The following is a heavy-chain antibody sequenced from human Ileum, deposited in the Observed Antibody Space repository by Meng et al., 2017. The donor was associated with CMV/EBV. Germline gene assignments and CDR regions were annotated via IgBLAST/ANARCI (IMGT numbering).Heavy chain of an antibody. Sequence: FCAASGFTFNKYWMRWVRQAPGKGLVWVSRINSDGSSTSYADSVKGRFTISRDNAKNTLYLQMNSLRAEDTAVYYCAGGVGADNWFDPWGQGTLVTVS. CDR3: AGGVGADNWFDP. J-gene: IGHJ5*02. V-gene: IGHV3-74*01. D-gene: IGHD1-26*01. CDR1: GFTFNKYW. CDR2: INSDGSST.